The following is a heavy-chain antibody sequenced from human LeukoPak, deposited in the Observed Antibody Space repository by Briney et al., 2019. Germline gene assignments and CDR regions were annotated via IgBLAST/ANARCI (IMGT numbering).Heavy chain of an antibody. Sequence: PGGSLRLSCAASGFTFSSYAMHWVRQAPGKGLERVAVISYDGSNKYYADSVKGRFTISRDNSKNTLYLQMNSLRAEDTAVYYCARDAAAGVYYYYGMDVWGKGTTVTVSS. V-gene: IGHV3-30*04. CDR2: ISYDGSNK. CDR1: GFTFSSYA. D-gene: IGHD6-13*01. CDR3: ARDAAAGVYYYYGMDV. J-gene: IGHJ6*04.